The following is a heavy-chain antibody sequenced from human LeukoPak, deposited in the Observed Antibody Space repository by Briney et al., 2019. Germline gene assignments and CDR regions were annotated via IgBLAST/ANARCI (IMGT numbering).Heavy chain of an antibody. Sequence: SETLSLTCAVYGGSFSDYYWSWIRQPPGKGLEWIGEINHSESTNYNPSLKSRVTISVDTSKNQFSLKLSSVTAADTAVYYCARTGGIAAAGRFDPWGQGTLVTVSS. CDR1: GGSFSDYY. J-gene: IGHJ5*02. D-gene: IGHD6-13*01. V-gene: IGHV4-34*01. CDR2: INHSEST. CDR3: ARTGGIAAAGRFDP.